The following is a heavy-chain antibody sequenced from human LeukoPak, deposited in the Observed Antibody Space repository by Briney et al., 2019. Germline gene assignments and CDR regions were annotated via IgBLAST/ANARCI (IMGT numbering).Heavy chain of an antibody. V-gene: IGHV1-18*01. J-gene: IGHJ6*02. D-gene: IGHD3-3*01. CDR2: ISAYNGNT. CDR3: ARDELNDFWSGYWVYYYYYGMDV. Sequence: ASVKVSCMASGYTFTSYGISWVRQAPGQGLEWMGWISAYNGNTNYAQKLQGRVTMTTDTSTSTAYMELRSLRSDDTAVYYCARDELNDFWSGYWVYYYYYGMDVWGQGTTVTVSS. CDR1: GYTFTSYG.